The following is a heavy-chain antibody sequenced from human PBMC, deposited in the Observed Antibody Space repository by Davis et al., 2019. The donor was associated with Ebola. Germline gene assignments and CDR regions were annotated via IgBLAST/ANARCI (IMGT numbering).Heavy chain of an antibody. V-gene: IGHV3-23*01. CDR2: ISSRGGTA. Sequence: GESLKISCAASRFTFNSYAMNWVRQTPGKGLEWVSYISSRGGTAYYADSVKGRFTISRDNSKNTLFLQMNSLRADDTAVYYCAKKMGSGYYYAMDVWGQGTTVTVSS. CDR1: RFTFNSYA. D-gene: IGHD2-15*01. J-gene: IGHJ6*02. CDR3: AKKMGSGYYYAMDV.